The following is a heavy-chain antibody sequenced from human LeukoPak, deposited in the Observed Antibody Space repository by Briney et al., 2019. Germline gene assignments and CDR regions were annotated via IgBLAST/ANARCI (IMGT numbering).Heavy chain of an antibody. Sequence: GGSLRLSCAASGFTVSSNYMSWVRQAPGKGLEWVSVIYSGGGTYYADSVKGRFTISRDNSKNTLYLQMNSLRAEDTAVYYCASFHYDILTGYYGDPWGQGTLVTVSS. J-gene: IGHJ5*02. V-gene: IGHV3-53*05. CDR2: IYSGGGT. CDR1: GFTVSSNY. CDR3: ASFHYDILTGYYGDP. D-gene: IGHD3-9*01.